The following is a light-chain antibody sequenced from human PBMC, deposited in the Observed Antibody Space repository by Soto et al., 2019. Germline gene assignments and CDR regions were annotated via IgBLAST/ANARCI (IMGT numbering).Light chain of an antibody. V-gene: IGKV1-39*01. Sequence: DIQMTQSPSSLSASVGDRVTITCRASQSISSYLNWYQQKPGKAPKILIYAASSLQSGVPSRFSGSGSGTDFTLTISSLQPEDFATYYCQQSYSSPPITFGQWTRLEIK. CDR3: QQSYSSPPIT. CDR1: QSISSY. CDR2: AAS. J-gene: IGKJ5*01.